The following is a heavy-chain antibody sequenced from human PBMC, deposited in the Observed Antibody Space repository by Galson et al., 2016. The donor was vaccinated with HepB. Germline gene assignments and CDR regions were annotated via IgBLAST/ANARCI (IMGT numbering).Heavy chain of an antibody. D-gene: IGHD6-19*01. Sequence: SLRLSCAASGFTFSSYAMSWVRQAPGKGLEWVSTISGSGYNTYYADSVKGRFTISGDNSKNTLYLQMNSLRAEDTAVYYCAKSQPGYSSGWYTLPIDAFDIWGQGTMVTVSS. CDR1: GFTFSSYA. V-gene: IGHV3-23*01. CDR2: ISGSGYNT. CDR3: AKSQPGYSSGWYTLPIDAFDI. J-gene: IGHJ3*02.